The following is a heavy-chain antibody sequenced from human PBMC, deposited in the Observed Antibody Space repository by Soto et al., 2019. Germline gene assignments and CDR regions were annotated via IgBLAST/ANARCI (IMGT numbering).Heavy chain of an antibody. V-gene: IGHV3-21*01. J-gene: IGHJ5*02. Sequence: GGSLRLSCAASGFTFSSYGMNWVRQAPGKGLEWVSSISSSSSYIYYADSVKGRFTISRDNAKNSLYLQMNSLRAEDTAVYYCARCRIPVAGTKLSCFDTWGPGTLVTVSS. D-gene: IGHD6-19*01. CDR2: ISSSSSYI. CDR3: ARCRIPVAGTKLSCFDT. CDR1: GFTFSSYG.